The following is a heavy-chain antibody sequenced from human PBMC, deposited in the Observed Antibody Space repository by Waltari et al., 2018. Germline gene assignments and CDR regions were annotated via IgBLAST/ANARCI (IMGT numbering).Heavy chain of an antibody. Sequence: EVQLVASGGGVVQPGGSLRLSCDACGFSFRTSCMSWVRQAPGKGLGWVANIKEDENQKTYLDSVEGRLTVSRDNAKNSLYLQMNSLSAEDTAVYYCARDPYTGGYGAFDIWGQGTMVTVSS. J-gene: IGHJ3*02. CDR1: GFSFRTSC. V-gene: IGHV3-7*01. CDR2: IKEDENQK. CDR3: ARDPYTGGYGAFDI. D-gene: IGHD3-10*01.